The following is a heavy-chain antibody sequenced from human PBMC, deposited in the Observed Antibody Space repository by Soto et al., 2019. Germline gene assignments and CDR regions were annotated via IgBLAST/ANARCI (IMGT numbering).Heavy chain of an antibody. Sequence: ASVKVSCKASGYTFTSYYMHWVRQAPGQGLEWMGIINPSGGSTSYAQKFQGRVTMTRNTSISTAYMELSSLRSEDTAVYYCARGGIYYYYYMDVWGKGTTVTVSS. J-gene: IGHJ6*03. D-gene: IGHD1-20*01. V-gene: IGHV1-46*01. CDR1: GYTFTSYY. CDR2: INPSGGST. CDR3: ARGGIYYYYYMDV.